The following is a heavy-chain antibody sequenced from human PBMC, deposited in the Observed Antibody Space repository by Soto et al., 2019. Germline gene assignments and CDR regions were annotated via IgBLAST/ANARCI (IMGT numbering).Heavy chain of an antibody. CDR1: GFTLSSYG. Sequence: GGSLRLSCAVSGFTLSSYGIHWVRQAPGKGLEWVAFMSYDGNKKYYADPVKGRFTISRDNSKNTLYLQMDSLRADDTAMYYCAKGLSVIQEWIIDGHWGQGTQVTVSS. CDR2: MSYDGNKK. J-gene: IGHJ4*02. CDR3: AKGLSVIQEWIIDGH. V-gene: IGHV3-30*18. D-gene: IGHD5-18*01.